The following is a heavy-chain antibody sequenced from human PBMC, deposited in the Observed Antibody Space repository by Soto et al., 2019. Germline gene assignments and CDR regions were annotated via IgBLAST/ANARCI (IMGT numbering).Heavy chain of an antibody. D-gene: IGHD2-15*01. Sequence: GGSLRLSCAASGFTFCSHAMTRVRQAPGKGLEWVSTICHDGGCAFYSDSVKGRFTISRDNPKSILYLQMDSLRVEDTAVYYCAKDGAVPNYYYYMDVWGKGTTVTVSS. CDR2: ICHDGGCA. CDR1: GFTFCSHA. J-gene: IGHJ6*03. CDR3: AKDGAVPNYYYYMDV. V-gene: IGHV3-23*01.